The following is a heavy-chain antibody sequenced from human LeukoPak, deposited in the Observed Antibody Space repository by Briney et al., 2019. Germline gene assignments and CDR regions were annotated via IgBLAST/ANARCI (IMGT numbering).Heavy chain of an antibody. CDR2: IYTSGST. D-gene: IGHD1-26*01. Sequence: SETLSLTCTVSGGSISSGSYYWSWIRQPAGKGLEWIGRIYTSGSTNYNPSLKSRVTISVDTSKNQFSLKLSSVTAADTAVYYCARGEGELLRLGAFDIWGQGTMVTVSS. CDR3: ARGEGELLRLGAFDI. V-gene: IGHV4-61*02. J-gene: IGHJ3*02. CDR1: GGSISSGSYY.